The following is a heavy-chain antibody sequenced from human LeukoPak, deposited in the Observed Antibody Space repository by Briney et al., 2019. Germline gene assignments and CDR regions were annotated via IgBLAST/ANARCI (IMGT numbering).Heavy chain of an antibody. CDR1: GYTFTSYD. CDR3: ASADSSGLNYFDY. CDR2: MNPNSGNT. D-gene: IGHD3-22*01. J-gene: IGHJ4*02. Sequence: ASVKVSCKASGYTFTSYDINWVRQATGQGLEWMGWMNPNSGNTGYAQKFQGRVTITTDESTSTAYMELSSLRSEDTAVYYCASADSSGLNYFDYWGQGTLVTVSS. V-gene: IGHV1-8*01.